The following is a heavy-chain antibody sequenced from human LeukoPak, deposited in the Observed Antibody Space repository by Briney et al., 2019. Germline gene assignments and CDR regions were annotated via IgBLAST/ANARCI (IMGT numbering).Heavy chain of an antibody. Sequence: PSETLSLTCAVYGGSFSGYYWNWIRQSPGKGLEWIGEINHSGSTNYNPSLKSRVTISLDTSKNQFSLKLSSVTAADTAVYYCATSRSPGAYSVYWGQGTLVTVSS. V-gene: IGHV4-34*01. J-gene: IGHJ4*02. CDR1: GGSFSGYY. CDR2: INHSGST. D-gene: IGHD3-16*01. CDR3: ATSRSPGAYSVY.